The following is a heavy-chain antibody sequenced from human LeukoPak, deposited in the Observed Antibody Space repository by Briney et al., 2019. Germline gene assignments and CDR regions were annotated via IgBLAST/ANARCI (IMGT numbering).Heavy chain of an antibody. J-gene: IGHJ6*03. Sequence: AGGSLRLSCAASGFTFDDYGMSWVRQAPGKGLEWVSGINWNGGSTGYADSVKGRFTISRDNAKNSLYLQMNSLRAEDTALYYCARRYYGSGSYYYYMDVWGKGTTVTVSS. CDR3: ARRYYGSGSYYYYMDV. V-gene: IGHV3-20*04. CDR1: GFTFDDYG. CDR2: INWNGGST. D-gene: IGHD3-10*01.